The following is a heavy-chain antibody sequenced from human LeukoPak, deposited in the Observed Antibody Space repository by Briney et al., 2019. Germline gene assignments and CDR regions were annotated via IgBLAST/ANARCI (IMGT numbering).Heavy chain of an antibody. CDR2: ISSSGSTI. CDR1: GFTFGDYY. CDR3: ARRGTGRRWLQLSSFPPGLDY. D-gene: IGHD5-24*01. Sequence: PGGSLRLSCAASGFTFGDYYMSWIRQAPGKGLEWVSYISSSGSTIYYADPVKGRFTISRDNAKNSLYLQMNSLRAEDTAVYYCARRGTGRRWLQLSSFPPGLDYWGQGTLVTVSS. J-gene: IGHJ4*02. V-gene: IGHV3-11*01.